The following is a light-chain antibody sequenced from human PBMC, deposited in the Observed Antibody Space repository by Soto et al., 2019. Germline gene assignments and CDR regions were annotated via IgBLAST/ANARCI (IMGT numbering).Light chain of an antibody. V-gene: IGLV2-14*01. Sequence: QSVLTQPASVSGSPGQSITISCTGTSSVVGGYNYVSWYQQHPGKAPKLMIYDVSNRPSGVSNRFSGSKSGNTASLTISGLQAEDEDDYYCSSYTSTSTYVFGTGSKVTAL. CDR3: SSYTSTSTYV. CDR1: SSVVGGYNY. J-gene: IGLJ1*01. CDR2: DVS.